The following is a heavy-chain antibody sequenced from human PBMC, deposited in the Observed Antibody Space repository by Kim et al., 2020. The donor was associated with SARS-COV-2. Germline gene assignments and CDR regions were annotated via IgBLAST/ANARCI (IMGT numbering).Heavy chain of an antibody. CDR2: ISGDGGST. Sequence: GGSLRLSCAASGFTFDDYAMHWVRQAPGKGLEWVSLISGDGGSTYYVDSLKGRFTISRDNSKNSLYLQMNSLRTEDTALYYCAKAGPRGEQQLVPDWFDPWGQGTLVTVSS. V-gene: IGHV3-43*02. CDR3: AKAGPRGEQQLVPDWFDP. J-gene: IGHJ5*02. CDR1: GFTFDDYA. D-gene: IGHD6-13*01.